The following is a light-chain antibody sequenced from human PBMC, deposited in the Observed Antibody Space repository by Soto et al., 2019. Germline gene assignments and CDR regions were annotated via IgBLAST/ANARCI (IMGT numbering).Light chain of an antibody. V-gene: IGLV1-44*01. CDR3: AVWDDSLNGLWV. Sequence: QSVLTQSPSASGTPGQRVPSSCSGTTSNIGSKSVNWFQQLPGTAPRLLIYSNTQRPSGVPDRFSGSKSGTSASLAISGLQSEDEAEDYCAVWDDSLNGLWVFGGGTKLTVL. CDR2: SNT. CDR1: TSNIGSKS. J-gene: IGLJ3*02.